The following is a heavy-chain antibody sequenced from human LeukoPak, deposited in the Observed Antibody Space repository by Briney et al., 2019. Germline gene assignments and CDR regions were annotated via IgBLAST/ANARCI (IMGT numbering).Heavy chain of an antibody. CDR2: IYYSGST. D-gene: IGHD3-22*01. CDR1: GGSISTYY. J-gene: IGHJ3*02. CDR3: ARGTAQTVNTYAFDI. Sequence: PSETLSLTCTVSGGSISTYYWSWIRQPPGKGLDWIGYIYYSGSTHYNPSLKSRVTISVDTSKNQFSLNLISVTAADTAVYYCARGTAQTVNTYAFDIWGRGTMVTVSS. V-gene: IGHV4-59*13.